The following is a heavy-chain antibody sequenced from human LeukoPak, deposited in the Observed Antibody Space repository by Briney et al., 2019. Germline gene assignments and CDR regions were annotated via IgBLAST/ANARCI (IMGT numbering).Heavy chain of an antibody. CDR1: GYTFTSYD. Sequence: GASVKVSCXASGYTFTSYDINWVRQANGQGLEWMGWMYPNSGNTGYAQKFQGRVTITRNTSISTAYMELSSLRSEDTAVYYCARMFSGSYWDDAFDIWGQGTMVTVSS. CDR2: MYPNSGNT. V-gene: IGHV1-8*03. CDR3: ARMFSGSYWDDAFDI. D-gene: IGHD1-26*01. J-gene: IGHJ3*02.